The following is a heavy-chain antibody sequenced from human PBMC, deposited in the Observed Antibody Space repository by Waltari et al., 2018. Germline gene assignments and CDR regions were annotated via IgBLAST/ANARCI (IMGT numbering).Heavy chain of an antibody. CDR2: IYYSGST. CDR1: GGSISSYY. J-gene: IGHJ6*03. Sequence: QVQLQESGPGLVKPSETLSLTCTVSGGSISSYYWSWIRQPPGKGLEWIGYIYYSGSTNYNPALKSRVTISVDTSKNQFSLKLSSVTAADTAVYYCARGGGTIFGVVNYSSYMDVWGKGTTVTISS. D-gene: IGHD3-3*01. V-gene: IGHV4-59*01. CDR3: ARGGGTIFGVVNYSSYMDV.